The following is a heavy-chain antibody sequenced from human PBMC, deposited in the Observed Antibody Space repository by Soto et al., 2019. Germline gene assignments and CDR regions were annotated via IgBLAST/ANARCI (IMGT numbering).Heavy chain of an antibody. D-gene: IGHD6-13*01. CDR2: IYYNGDT. Sequence: SETLSLTCTVSGGSMNNNYWSWIRQPPGKGLEYIGYIYYNGDTNYNPSLKSRVTISVDTSRNRFSLKLTSVAATDTAVYFCARGRWYIEYWGPGILVTVSS. J-gene: IGHJ4*02. CDR1: GGSMNNNY. V-gene: IGHV4-59*01. CDR3: ARGRWYIEY.